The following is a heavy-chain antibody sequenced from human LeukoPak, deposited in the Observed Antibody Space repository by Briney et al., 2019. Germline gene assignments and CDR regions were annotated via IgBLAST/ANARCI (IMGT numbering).Heavy chain of an antibody. CDR1: GFTFNSYW. J-gene: IGHJ4*02. V-gene: IGHV3-7*05. Sequence: PGGSLRLSCAASGFTFNSYWMSWVRQAPGKGLEWVAKISQDGSEKNYVDSVKGRFTISRDNAKNSLDLQMNSLRVEDTAVYYCARGGWGPDYWGQGTLVTASS. CDR3: ARGGWGPDY. D-gene: IGHD6-19*01. CDR2: ISQDGSEK.